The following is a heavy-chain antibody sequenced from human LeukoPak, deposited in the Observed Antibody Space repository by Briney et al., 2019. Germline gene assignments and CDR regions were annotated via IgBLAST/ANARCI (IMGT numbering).Heavy chain of an antibody. CDR3: AREVEMATTAYFDY. CDR2: INSDGSST. Sequence: GGSLRLSCAASGFTFSSYWMHWVRQAPGKGLVWVSRINSDGSSTSYADSVKGRFSISRDNAKNTLYLQMNSLRAEDTAVYYCAREVEMATTAYFDYWGQGTLVTVSS. D-gene: IGHD5-24*01. CDR1: GFTFSSYW. J-gene: IGHJ4*02. V-gene: IGHV3-74*01.